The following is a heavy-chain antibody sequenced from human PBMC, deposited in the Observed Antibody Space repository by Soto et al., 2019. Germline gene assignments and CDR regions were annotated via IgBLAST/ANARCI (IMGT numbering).Heavy chain of an antibody. J-gene: IGHJ4*02. CDR1: GGSFSGYY. D-gene: IGHD5-18*01. V-gene: IGHV4-34*01. Sequence: QVQLQQWGAGLLKPSETLSLTCAVYGGSFSGYYWSWIRQPPGKGLEWIGEINHSGSTNYNPSLKSRVTISVDTSKNQFSLKLSSVTAADTAVYYCARARPYSYGLEVSDYWGQGTLVTVSS. CDR2: INHSGST. CDR3: ARARPYSYGLEVSDY.